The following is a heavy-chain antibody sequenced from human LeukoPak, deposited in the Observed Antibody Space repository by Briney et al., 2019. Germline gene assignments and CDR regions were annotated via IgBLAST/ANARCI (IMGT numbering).Heavy chain of an antibody. CDR3: ARDPPYSSGWYTGVYYFDY. CDR2: INPNSGGT. CDR1: GYTFTGYY. D-gene: IGHD6-19*01. V-gene: IGHV1-2*06. Sequence: ASVKVSCKASGYTFTGYYMHWGRQAPGQGLEWMGRINPNSGGTNYAQKFQGRVTMTRDTSISTAYMELSRLRSDDTAVYYCARDPPYSSGWYTGVYYFDYWGQGTLVTVSS. J-gene: IGHJ4*02.